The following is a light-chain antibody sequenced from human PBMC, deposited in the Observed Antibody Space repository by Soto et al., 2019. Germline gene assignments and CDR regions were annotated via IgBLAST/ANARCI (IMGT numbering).Light chain of an antibody. J-gene: IGKJ4*01. Sequence: EIVMTQSPATLSLSPGERATLSCRASQSVGTNLAWYRQKPGQAPMLLIYCASTRATAIPARLSVSGSGTEFTLTISSVQSEDIAIYYCQQYKKWPAVTFGGGNKVEIK. CDR3: QQYKKWPAVT. CDR1: QSVGTN. CDR2: CAS. V-gene: IGKV3-15*01.